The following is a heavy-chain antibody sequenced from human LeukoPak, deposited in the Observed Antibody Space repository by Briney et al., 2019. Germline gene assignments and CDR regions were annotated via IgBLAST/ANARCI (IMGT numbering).Heavy chain of an antibody. J-gene: IGHJ4*02. CDR1: GGTFSSYA. CDR2: IIPILGIA. CDR3: ARDTVTTGIDY. V-gene: IGHV1-69*04. D-gene: IGHD4-17*01. Sequence: SVKVSCKASGGTFSSYAISWVRQAPGQGLEWMGRIIPILGIANYAQKFQGRVTITADKSTSTAYVELSSLRSEDTAVYYCARDTVTTGIDYWGQGTLVTVSS.